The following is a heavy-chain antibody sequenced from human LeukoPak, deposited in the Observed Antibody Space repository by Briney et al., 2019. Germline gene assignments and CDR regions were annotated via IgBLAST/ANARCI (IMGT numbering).Heavy chain of an antibody. D-gene: IGHD3-22*01. CDR3: ASGASSGYYHYYYMDV. CDR2: ISAYNGNT. CDR1: GYTFTSYG. Sequence: GASVKVSCKASGYTFTSYGISWMRQAPGQGLEWMGWISAYNGNTNYAQKLQGRVTMTTDTSTSAAYMELRSLRSDDTAVYYCASGASSGYYHYYYMDVWGKGTTVTVSS. V-gene: IGHV1-18*01. J-gene: IGHJ6*03.